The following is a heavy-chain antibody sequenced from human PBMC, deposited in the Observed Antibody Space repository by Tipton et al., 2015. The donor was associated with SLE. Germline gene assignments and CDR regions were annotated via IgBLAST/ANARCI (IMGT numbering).Heavy chain of an antibody. CDR3: ARATGENSVVVPAAPGDY. D-gene: IGHD2-2*01. CDR2: INPSGGST. CDR1: GYTFTSYY. Sequence: QVQLVQSGAEVKKPGASVKVSCKASGYTFTSYYMHWVRQAPGQGLEWMGIINPSGGSTSYAQKFQGRVTMTRDTSTSTVYMELSSLRSEDTAVYYCARATGENSVVVPAAPGDYWGQGTLVTVSS. V-gene: IGHV1-46*01. J-gene: IGHJ4*02.